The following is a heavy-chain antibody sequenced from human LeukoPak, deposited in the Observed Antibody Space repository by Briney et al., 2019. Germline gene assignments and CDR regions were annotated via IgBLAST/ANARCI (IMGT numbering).Heavy chain of an antibody. CDR2: IFSNDKE. CDR3: AQIRDSWFYFDS. CDR1: GFSLTTGRMG. J-gene: IGHJ4*02. Sequence: ESGPVLVKPTETLTLTCNVSGFSLTTGRMGVSWIRQPPGQALEWLAHIFSNDKESYKTSLKSRLFISKDTSKSQVVLTLTNMHPADTAIYYCAQIRDSWFYFDSWGQGTLVTVSS. V-gene: IGHV2-26*01. D-gene: IGHD3-10*01.